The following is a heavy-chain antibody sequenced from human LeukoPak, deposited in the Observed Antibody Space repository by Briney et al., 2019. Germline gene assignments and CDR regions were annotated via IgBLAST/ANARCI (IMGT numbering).Heavy chain of an antibody. V-gene: IGHV3-23*01. CDR2: IGNAGSDT. CDR3: GRDWKLDY. Sequence: GGSLRLSCYSSGFTFDNYPMSWVRQAPGKGLEWVSAIGNAGSDTKYAVSVKGRFTISRDNSRKTLYLQMKSLRVEDTAIYYCGRDWKLDYWGQGSLVTVSS. D-gene: IGHD1-1*01. CDR1: GFTFDNYP. J-gene: IGHJ4*02.